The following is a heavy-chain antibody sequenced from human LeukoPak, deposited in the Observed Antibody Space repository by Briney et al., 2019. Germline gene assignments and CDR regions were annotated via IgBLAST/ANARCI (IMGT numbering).Heavy chain of an antibody. D-gene: IGHD6-19*01. CDR3: AKDWGSSGWYNWFDP. J-gene: IGHJ5*02. Sequence: PGRSLRLSCAPSGFTFSRHGMHWVRQAPGKGLEWVAIISNDGSRKYYAHSVKGRFIISRDNSNNMLYLQMNSLRVEDTAVYYCAKDWGSSGWYNWFDPWGQGTLVTVSS. CDR2: ISNDGSRK. V-gene: IGHV3-30*18. CDR1: GFTFSRHG.